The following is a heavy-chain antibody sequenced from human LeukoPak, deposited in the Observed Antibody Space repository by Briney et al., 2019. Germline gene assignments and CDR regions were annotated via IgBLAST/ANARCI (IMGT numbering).Heavy chain of an antibody. CDR2: ISGGDTR. J-gene: IGHJ3*01. CDR1: GFTFSRYT. CDR3: AKNRETDNVWTFDL. V-gene: IGHV3-23*01. D-gene: IGHD3-16*01. Sequence: GGSLRLSCVASGFTFSRYTINWIRQAPGRGLEWVSAISGGDTRYYADSVWGRFTVTRDNAKNIVYPQMGNLRPEDTAIYFCAKNRETDNVWTFDLWGRGTMVTVSS.